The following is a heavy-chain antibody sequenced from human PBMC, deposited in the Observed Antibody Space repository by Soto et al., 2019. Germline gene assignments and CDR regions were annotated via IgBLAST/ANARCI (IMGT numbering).Heavy chain of an antibody. D-gene: IGHD2-2*02. CDR1: GFTFSSFA. Sequence: QVQLVESGGGVVQPGRSLRLSCAASGFTFSSFAMHWVRQAPGKGLEWVAVVSYDGNNKYYADSVKGRFTISRDNSKNTLYRQKNSLRAEDTAVYYCARGGYCSSTSCYNNWFDPWGQGTLVTVSS. CDR2: VSYDGNNK. J-gene: IGHJ5*02. CDR3: ARGGYCSSTSCYNNWFDP. V-gene: IGHV3-30-3*01.